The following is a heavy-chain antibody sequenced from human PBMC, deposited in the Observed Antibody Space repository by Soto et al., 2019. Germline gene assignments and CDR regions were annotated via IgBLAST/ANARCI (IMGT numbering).Heavy chain of an antibody. CDR3: ARDPSRFLEWLFAYDY. J-gene: IGHJ4*02. Sequence: ASVKVSCKASGYTFTSYGISWVRQAPGQGLEWMGWISAYNGNTNYAQKLQGRVTMTTDTSTSTAYMELRSLRSDDTAVYYCARDPSRFLEWLFAYDYWGQGTLVTVSS. V-gene: IGHV1-18*01. CDR1: GYTFTSYG. CDR2: ISAYNGNT. D-gene: IGHD3-3*01.